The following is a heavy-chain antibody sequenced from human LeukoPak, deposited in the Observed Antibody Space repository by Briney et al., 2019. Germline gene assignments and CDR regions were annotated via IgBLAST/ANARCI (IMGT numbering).Heavy chain of an antibody. J-gene: IGHJ3*02. Sequence: GRSLRLSCAASGFTFSSYGMHWVRQAPGKGLEWVAVVSYDGSNKYYADSVKGRFTISRDNSKNTLSLQMNSLTTEDTAEYYCAREQEAFDIWGQGTMVTVSS. CDR1: GFTFSSYG. CDR2: VSYDGSNK. V-gene: IGHV3-30*03. CDR3: AREQEAFDI.